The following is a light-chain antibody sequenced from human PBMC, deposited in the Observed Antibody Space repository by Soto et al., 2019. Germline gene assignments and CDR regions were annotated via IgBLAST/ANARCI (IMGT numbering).Light chain of an antibody. CDR2: DAS. J-gene: IGKJ1*01. Sequence: GDRVTLTCRASQSISSWLAWYQQKPGKAPNLLIYDASSLESVVPSSFSGSGSGTEFTLTISNLQADDFATYYCQQYNSYWTFGQGTKVDIK. V-gene: IGKV1-5*01. CDR3: QQYNSYWT. CDR1: QSISSW.